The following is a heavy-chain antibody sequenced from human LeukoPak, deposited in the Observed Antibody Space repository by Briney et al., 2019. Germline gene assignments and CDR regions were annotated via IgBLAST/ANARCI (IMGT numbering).Heavy chain of an antibody. V-gene: IGHV3-21*01. J-gene: IGHJ3*02. CDR3: ARDRTGSNWDKGRPDTFDI. D-gene: IGHD1/OR15-1a*01. Sequence: GGSLRLSCAASVFTFGSYSMNWVRQAPGKGLEWVSCISSVSGYIYYADSVKGRFTISRDNAKNTLYLQMNSLRAEDTAVYYCARDRTGSNWDKGRPDTFDIWGQGTMVTVSS. CDR1: VFTFGSYS. CDR2: ISSVSGYI.